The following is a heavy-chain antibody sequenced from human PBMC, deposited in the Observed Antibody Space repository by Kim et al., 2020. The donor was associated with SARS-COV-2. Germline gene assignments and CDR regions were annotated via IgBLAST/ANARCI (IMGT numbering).Heavy chain of an antibody. D-gene: IGHD6-13*01. J-gene: IGHJ6*03. CDR3: AAAYSSYYYMDI. V-gene: IGHV3-7*01. Sequence: YNVDSVKGRFTTTRANAKNSLYMQMNSLRAEDTAVYYCAAAYSSYYYMDIWGQGTTVTVSS.